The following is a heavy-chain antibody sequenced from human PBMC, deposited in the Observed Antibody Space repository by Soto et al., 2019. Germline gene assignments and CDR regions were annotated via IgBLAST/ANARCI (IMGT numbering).Heavy chain of an antibody. Sequence: PGGSLRLSCAASGFTFSSYAMSWVRQAPGKGLEWVSAISGSGGSTYYADSVKGRFTISRDNSKNTLYLQMNSLGAEDTAVYYCAKDRLLRYFAWGAHFDYWGQGTLVTGSS. CDR3: AKDRLLRYFAWGAHFDY. D-gene: IGHD3-9*01. CDR1: GFTFSSYA. CDR2: ISGSGGST. V-gene: IGHV3-23*01. J-gene: IGHJ4*02.